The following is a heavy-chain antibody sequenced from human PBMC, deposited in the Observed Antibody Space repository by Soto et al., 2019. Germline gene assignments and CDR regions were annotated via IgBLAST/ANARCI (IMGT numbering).Heavy chain of an antibody. Sequence: SQTCSLTCAISWDSVSSSSVTWNWIRQSPSRGLEWLGRTYYRSKWYNDYAESVKSRITINPDTSKNQFSLHLNSVTPEDTDVYYCVRLIGNSWLDFWGQGTLVTVS. J-gene: IGHJ5*01. D-gene: IGHD1-26*01. CDR3: VRLIGNSWLDF. V-gene: IGHV6-1*01. CDR1: WDSVSSSSVT. CDR2: TYYRSKWYN.